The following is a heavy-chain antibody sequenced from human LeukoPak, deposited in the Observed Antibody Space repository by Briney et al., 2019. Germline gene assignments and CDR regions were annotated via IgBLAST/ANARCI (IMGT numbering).Heavy chain of an antibody. CDR2: IIPILGIA. V-gene: IGHV1-69*04. J-gene: IGHJ1*01. CDR3: ARGPGQWLVNAEYFQH. CDR1: GGTFSSYA. Sequence: GASVKVSCKASGGTFSSYAISWVRQAPGQGLEWMGRIIPILGIANYAQKFQGRVTITADKSTSTAYMELSSLRSEDTAVYYCARGPGQWLVNAEYFQHWGQGTLVTVSS. D-gene: IGHD6-19*01.